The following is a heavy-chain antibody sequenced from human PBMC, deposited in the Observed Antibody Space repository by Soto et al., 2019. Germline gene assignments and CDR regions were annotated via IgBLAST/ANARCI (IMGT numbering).Heavy chain of an antibody. J-gene: IGHJ5*02. CDR3: ARRSSSSLGSLFDP. CDR1: GGSISSSTYY. CDR2: MYYTGNK. V-gene: IGHV4-39*01. Sequence: ASETLSLTCTVSGGSISSSTYYWDWIRQPPGKGLEWIGAMYYTGNKNYNPSLESRVTMSVDTSKNQFSLKLSSVTPTDTAVYYCARRSSSSLGSLFDPWGRGILFTVSA. D-gene: IGHD6-6*01.